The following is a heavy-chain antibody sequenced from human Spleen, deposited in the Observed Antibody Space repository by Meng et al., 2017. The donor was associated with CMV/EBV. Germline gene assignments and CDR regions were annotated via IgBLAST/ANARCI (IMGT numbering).Heavy chain of an antibody. CDR1: GFSFMSYSM. CDR3: ARYILIEGDHNKMYHYGMDV. Sequence: GSLRLSCAASGFSFMSYSMSWVRQAPGKGLEWIGDVYHSGSTNYSPSLKSRVTISVDKSKNQFSLKLNSVTAADTAVYYCARYILIEGDHNKMYHYGMDVWGQGTTVTVSS. J-gene: IGHJ6*02. D-gene: IGHD3-16*01. V-gene: IGHV4-4*02. CDR2: VYHSGST.